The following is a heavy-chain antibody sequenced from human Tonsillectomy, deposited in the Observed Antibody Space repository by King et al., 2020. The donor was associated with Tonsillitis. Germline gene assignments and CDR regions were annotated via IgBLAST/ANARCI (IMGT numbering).Heavy chain of an antibody. Sequence: VQLVESGGGVVQPGRSLRLSCAASGFTFSSYGMNWVRQAPGKGLEWVAVIWFDGRIKYYADSVKDRFTISRDNSKNMLYLQLNSLRVEDTALYYCARSASGSYEYWGQGTLVTVSS. CDR1: GFTFSSYG. V-gene: IGHV3-33*01. CDR2: IWFDGRIK. CDR3: ARSASGSYEY. J-gene: IGHJ4*02. D-gene: IGHD1-26*01.